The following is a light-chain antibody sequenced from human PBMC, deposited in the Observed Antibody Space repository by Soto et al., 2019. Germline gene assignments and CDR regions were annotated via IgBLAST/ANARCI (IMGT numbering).Light chain of an antibody. CDR1: QGIRNY. CDR3: LHDYNYPRT. CDR2: GAS. V-gene: IGKV1-6*01. Sequence: AIQMTQSPSSLSASVGDRVNITCRASQGIRNYLGWYQQKPGKAPNLLIYGASTLQSWVPSRFSGSGSGTDFTLTINSLQPEDFATYYCLHDYNYPRTFGQGTRVDVK. J-gene: IGKJ1*01.